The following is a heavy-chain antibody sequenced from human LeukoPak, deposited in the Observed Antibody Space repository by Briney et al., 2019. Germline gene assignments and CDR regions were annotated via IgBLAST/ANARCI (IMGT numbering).Heavy chain of an antibody. CDR2: VYTSGST. D-gene: IGHD4-11*01. CDR1: GGSMSGYS. CDR3: ARHGGTRITLVEVYYFDY. Sequence: SETLSLTCTVSGGSMSGYSWSWIRQPAGKGLEWIGRVYTSGSTNYNPSLKSRVTMSVDTSKNQFSLKLTSMTASDTAVYYCARHGGTRITLVEVYYFDYWGQGTLVTVSS. V-gene: IGHV4-4*07. J-gene: IGHJ4*02.